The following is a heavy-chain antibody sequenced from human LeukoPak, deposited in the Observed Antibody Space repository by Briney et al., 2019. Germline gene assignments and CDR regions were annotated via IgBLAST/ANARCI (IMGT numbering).Heavy chain of an antibody. D-gene: IGHD3-22*01. Sequence: NSSETLSLTCTVSGGSISSGGYYWSWIRQHPGKGLEWIGYIYYSGSTYYNPSLKSRVTISVDTSKNQFSLKLSSVTAADTAVYYCARRRPYYYDRHWFDPWGQGTLVTVSS. V-gene: IGHV4-31*03. J-gene: IGHJ5*02. CDR1: GGSISSGGYY. CDR3: ARRRPYYYDRHWFDP. CDR2: IYYSGST.